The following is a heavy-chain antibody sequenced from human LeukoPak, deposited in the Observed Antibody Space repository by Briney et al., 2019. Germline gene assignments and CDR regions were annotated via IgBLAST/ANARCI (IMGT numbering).Heavy chain of an antibody. CDR2: ISGSGGST. CDR1: GFTFSSYA. CDR3: AKGEVVGPSNYYYYGMDV. J-gene: IGHJ6*02. Sequence: PGGSLRLSCAASGFTFSSYAMSWVRQAPGKGLEWVSAISGSGGSTYYADSVKGRFTISRDNSKNTLYLQMNSLRAEDTAVYYCAKGEVVGPSNYYYYGMDVWGQGTTVTVSS. V-gene: IGHV3-23*01. D-gene: IGHD1-26*01.